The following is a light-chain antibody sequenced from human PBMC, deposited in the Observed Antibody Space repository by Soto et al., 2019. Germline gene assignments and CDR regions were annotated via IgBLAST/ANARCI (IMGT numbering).Light chain of an antibody. V-gene: IGKV3-20*01. Sequence: EIVLTQSPGTLSLSPGERATLSCRASQRVSSSYLAWYQQKPGQAPRLLIYGASSRATGIPDRFSGSGSGTDFTLTISRLEPEDFAVYYCQQYDGAPLTFGPGTKVDVK. CDR1: QRVSSSY. CDR3: QQYDGAPLT. CDR2: GAS. J-gene: IGKJ3*01.